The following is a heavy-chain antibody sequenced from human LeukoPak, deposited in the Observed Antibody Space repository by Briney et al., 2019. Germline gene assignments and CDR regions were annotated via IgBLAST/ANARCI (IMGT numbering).Heavy chain of an antibody. V-gene: IGHV4-38-2*02. Sequence: ETLSLTCTVSGYSISSGYYWGWIRQPPGKGLEWIGSIYHSGSTYYNPSLKSRVTISVDTSKNQFSLKLSSVTAADTAVYYCARDGITMIVVVHDAFDIWGQGTMVTVSS. CDR3: ARDGITMIVVVHDAFDI. CDR1: GYSISSGYY. CDR2: IYHSGST. D-gene: IGHD3-22*01. J-gene: IGHJ3*02.